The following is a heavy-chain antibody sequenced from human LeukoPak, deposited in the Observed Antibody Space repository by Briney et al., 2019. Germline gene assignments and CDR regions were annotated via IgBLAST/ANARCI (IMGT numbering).Heavy chain of an antibody. V-gene: IGHV1-8*01. CDR3: ARVRYYDSSGYYLHAVDY. CDR2: MNPNSGNT. J-gene: IGHJ4*02. Sequence: ASVKVSCKASGYTFTSYDINWVRQATGQGLEWMGWMNPNSGNTGYAQKFQGGVTMTRNTSISTAYMELSSLRSEDTAVYYCARVRYYDSSGYYLHAVDYWGQGTLVTVSS. D-gene: IGHD3-22*01. CDR1: GYTFTSYD.